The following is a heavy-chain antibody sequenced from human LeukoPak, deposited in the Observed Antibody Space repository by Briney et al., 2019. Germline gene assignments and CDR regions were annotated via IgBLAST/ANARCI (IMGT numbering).Heavy chain of an antibody. J-gene: IGHJ4*02. CDR1: GFTFSSYE. CDR2: ISSSGSTI. V-gene: IGHV3-48*03. D-gene: IGHD3-9*01. Sequence: PGGSLRLSCAASGFTFSSYEMNWVRQAPGKGLEWVSYISSSGSTIYYADSVKGRFTISRDNAKNSLYLQMNSLRAEDTAVYYCARGPGVRYFDWLIDYWGQGTLVTVSS. CDR3: ARGPGVRYFDWLIDY.